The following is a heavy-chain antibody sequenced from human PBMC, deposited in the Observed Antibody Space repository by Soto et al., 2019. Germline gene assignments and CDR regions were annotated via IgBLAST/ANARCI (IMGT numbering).Heavy chain of an antibody. Sequence: PGGSLRLSCVASGFSIPSFPMSWAPQAPGKGLEWASAISASGGSTYADSVKGRFTISRDNSKNTLYLQMNSLRVEDTAVYYCAKVLSSGSYSGALEYWGQGALVTVSS. CDR1: GFSIPSFP. CDR2: ISASGGST. V-gene: IGHV3-23*01. CDR3: AKVLSSGSYSGALEY. D-gene: IGHD1-26*01. J-gene: IGHJ4*02.